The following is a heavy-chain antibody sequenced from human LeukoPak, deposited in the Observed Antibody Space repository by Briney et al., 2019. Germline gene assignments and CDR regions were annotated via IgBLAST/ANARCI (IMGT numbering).Heavy chain of an antibody. Sequence: GGSLRLSCAAPGFTFNTDSMTWVRKAPGKGRGWVGRIRSKANSYATAYAASAKGRFTISRDDSKNTAYLQMNSLKTEDTAVYYCTRQDNDFWSGYSDYWGQGTLVTVSS. CDR1: GFTFNTDS. V-gene: IGHV3-73*01. D-gene: IGHD3-3*01. CDR2: IRSKANSYAT. CDR3: TRQDNDFWSGYSDY. J-gene: IGHJ4*02.